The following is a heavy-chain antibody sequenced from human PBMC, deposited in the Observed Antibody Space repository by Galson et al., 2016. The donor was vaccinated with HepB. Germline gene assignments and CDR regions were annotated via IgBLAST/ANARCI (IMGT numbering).Heavy chain of an antibody. CDR2: IWNDGSNK. D-gene: IGHD3-16*01. V-gene: IGHV3-33*01. CDR1: GFTFSRHG. CDR3: ARYPVVTHEGGMDV. J-gene: IGHJ6*02. Sequence: SLRLSCAASGFTFSRHGIHWVRQAPGKGLEWVAVIWNDGSNKYYADSVKGRFTISRDNSKNTLFLKMNSLRAEDTAVYYCARYPVVTHEGGMDVWGQGTTVTVSS.